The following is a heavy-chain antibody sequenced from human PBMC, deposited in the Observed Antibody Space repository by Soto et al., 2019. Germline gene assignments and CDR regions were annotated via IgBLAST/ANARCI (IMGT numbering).Heavy chain of an antibody. Sequence: GGSLRLSCAASRFTFSYYAMHWIRQAPGKGLEWFASIISGGTKQYYTDSVKGRFTISRDNAKNSLYLQMNSLRAEDTAVYYCARLRGELTQRGYYYYYYLDVWGKGTTVTVSS. CDR2: IISGGTKQ. V-gene: IGHV3-21*04. J-gene: IGHJ6*03. D-gene: IGHD3-16*01. CDR1: RFTFSYYA. CDR3: ARLRGELTQRGYYYYYYLDV.